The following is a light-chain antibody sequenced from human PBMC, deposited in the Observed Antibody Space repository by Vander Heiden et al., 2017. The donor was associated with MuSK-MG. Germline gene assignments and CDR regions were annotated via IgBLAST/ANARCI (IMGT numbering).Light chain of an antibody. J-gene: IGLJ1*01. CDR1: NNAVGAYNS. V-gene: IGLV2-11*01. CDR2: DVS. Sequence: QSALTQPRSVSGPPGQSGTVSCTGTNNAVGAYNSVFWYQQHPGKAPKLRIYDVSKRPSGVPDRFSGSKAGNTASLTISGLQAEDEADYYCCAYTGTLDVFGTGTEVTVL. CDR3: CAYTGTLDV.